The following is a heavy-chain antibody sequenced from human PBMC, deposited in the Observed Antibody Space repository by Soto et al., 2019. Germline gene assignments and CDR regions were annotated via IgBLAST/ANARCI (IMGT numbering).Heavy chain of an antibody. CDR2: ISAYNGNT. CDR3: ARGRLTIFGVPGVDY. J-gene: IGHJ4*02. CDR1: GYTFTSYG. Sequence: QVQLVQSGAEVKKPGASVKVSCKASGYTFTSYGISWVRQAPGQGLEWMGWISAYNGNTNYAQKLQGRVTMTTDTSXXTAYMGLRSLRSDDTAVYYCARGRLTIFGVPGVDYWGQGTLVTVSS. D-gene: IGHD3-3*01. V-gene: IGHV1-18*01.